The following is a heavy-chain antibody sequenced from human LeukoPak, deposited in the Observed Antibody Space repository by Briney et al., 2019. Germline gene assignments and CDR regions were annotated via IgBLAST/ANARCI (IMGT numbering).Heavy chain of an antibody. V-gene: IGHV6-1*01. D-gene: IGHD2-15*01. J-gene: IGHJ6*02. CDR2: TYYRYKWHY. CDR3: ARDPGYYYAMDV. CDR1: GDSVSRNTAA. Sequence: SHTLSLTCAISGDSVSRNTAAWNCVRQSPSRGLEWLGRTYYRYKWHYAFAFSVKRRITIHLETPKNLFSLQLNSLAPGRTAVYYCARDPGYYYAMDVWGQETTVTGSS.